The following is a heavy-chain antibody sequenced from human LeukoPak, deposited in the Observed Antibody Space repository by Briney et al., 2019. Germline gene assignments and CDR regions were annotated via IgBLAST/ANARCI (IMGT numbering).Heavy chain of an antibody. Sequence: GGSLRLSCAASGFTFSDYYMSWIRQAPGKGLEWVSYISSSGSTIYYADPVKGRFTISRDNAKNSLYLQMNSLRAEDTAVYYCAREGITGSYYFDYRGQGTLVTVSS. V-gene: IGHV3-11*01. J-gene: IGHJ4*02. CDR3: AREGITGSYYFDY. D-gene: IGHD3-16*01. CDR1: GFTFSDYY. CDR2: ISSSGSTI.